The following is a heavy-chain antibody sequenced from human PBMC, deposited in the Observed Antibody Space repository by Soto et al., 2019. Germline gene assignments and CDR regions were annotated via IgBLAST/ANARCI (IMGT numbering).Heavy chain of an antibody. J-gene: IGHJ5*02. D-gene: IGHD6-13*01. V-gene: IGHV3-20*01. CDR2: INWNGGST. CDR3: AREIGSIAAAGTNWFDP. CDR1: GFTFDDYG. Sequence: GGSLRLSCAASGFTFDDYGMSWVRQAPGKGLEWVSGINWNGGSTGYADSVKGRFTISRDNAKNSLYLQMNSLRAEDTALYHWAREIGSIAAAGTNWFDPWGQGTLVTVSS.